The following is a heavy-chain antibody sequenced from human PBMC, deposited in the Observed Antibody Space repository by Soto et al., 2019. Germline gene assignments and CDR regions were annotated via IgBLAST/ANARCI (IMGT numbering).Heavy chain of an antibody. V-gene: IGHV4-4*07. CDR1: GGSISSYY. D-gene: IGHD4-17*01. CDR3: ARAYHYGDSYWYFDL. J-gene: IGHJ2*01. Sequence: QVQLQESGPGLVKPSETLSLTCTVSGGSISSYYWSWIRQPAGKGLEWIGRIYTSGSTNYNPSLKSRVTMSVDTSKNQFSLKLSSVTAADTAVYYCARAYHYGDSYWYFDLWGLAPWSLSPQ. CDR2: IYTSGST.